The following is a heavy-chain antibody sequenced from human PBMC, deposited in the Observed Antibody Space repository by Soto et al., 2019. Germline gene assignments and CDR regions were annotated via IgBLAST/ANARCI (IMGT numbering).Heavy chain of an antibody. CDR1: GGTFSDST. V-gene: IGHV1-69*01. Sequence: QVQLVQSGAELRKPGSSVKVSCKASGGTFSDSTINWVRQAPGQRLEWMGGIIPIFDTANYGEKFQGRVTITADESTITSFMEVSILRSEDTAVYYCARNGTLTGCSYGMDVGGQGTMVIVSS. D-gene: IGHD1-1*01. CDR2: IIPIFDTA. J-gene: IGHJ6*02. CDR3: ARNGTLTGCSYGMDV.